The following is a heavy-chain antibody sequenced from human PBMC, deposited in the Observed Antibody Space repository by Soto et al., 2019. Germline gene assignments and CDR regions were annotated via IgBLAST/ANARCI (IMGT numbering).Heavy chain of an antibody. J-gene: IGHJ4*02. V-gene: IGHV4-39*01. D-gene: IGHD2-15*01. CDR2: IYYSGST. CDR1: GGSISSSSYY. Sequence: PSETLSLTCTVSGGSISSSSYYWGWIRQPPGKGLEWIGSIYYSGSTYYNPSLKSRVTISVDTSKNQFSLKLSSVTAADTAVYYFLIHLVVLAANYSWGQGTLVNVAS. CDR3: LIHLVVLAANYS.